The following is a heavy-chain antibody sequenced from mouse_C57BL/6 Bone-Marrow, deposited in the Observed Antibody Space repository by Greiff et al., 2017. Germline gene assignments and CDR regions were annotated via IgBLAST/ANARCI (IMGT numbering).Heavy chain of an antibody. V-gene: IGHV14-4*01. CDR1: GSNIKDDY. Sequence: VQLQQSGAELVRPGASVKLSCTASGSNIKDDYMHWVKQRPEPGLEWIGWIDPENGDSESAPKFQGKATLTADTSSNTAYLQLSSLTSDDTAVYYCTSYYYGSSYCDYRGQGTTLTVNS. CDR2: IDPENGDS. CDR3: TSYYYGSSYCDY. D-gene: IGHD1-1*01. J-gene: IGHJ2*01.